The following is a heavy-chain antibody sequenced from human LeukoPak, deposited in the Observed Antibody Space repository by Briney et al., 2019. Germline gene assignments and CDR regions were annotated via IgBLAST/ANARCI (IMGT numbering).Heavy chain of an antibody. J-gene: IGHJ5*02. D-gene: IGHD4-11*01. CDR1: GFTFSSYA. Sequence: GGSLRLSCAASGFTFSSYAMHWVRQAPGKGLEYVSAISSNGGTTYYANSVKGRFTISRDNSKNTLYLQMRSLRAEDMAVYYCARGAREYSNYGNWFDPWGQGTLVTVSS. CDR3: ARGAREYSNYGNWFDP. V-gene: IGHV3-64*01. CDR2: ISSNGGTT.